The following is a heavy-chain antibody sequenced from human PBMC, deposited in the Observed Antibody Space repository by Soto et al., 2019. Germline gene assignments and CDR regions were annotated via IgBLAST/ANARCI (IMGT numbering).Heavy chain of an antibody. V-gene: IGHV5-51*01. Sequence: PGESLKISCKASEDIFTNYWIGWVRQMPGRGLEWMGIIYPGDSDTRYSPSFEGQVTFSVDKSINTAYLHLSTLKASDTAMFYCVRRRGYSSSEAFDQWAQGTLVTVSS. D-gene: IGHD6-6*01. CDR1: EDIFTNYW. CDR3: VRRRGYSSSEAFDQ. CDR2: IYPGDSDT. J-gene: IGHJ4*02.